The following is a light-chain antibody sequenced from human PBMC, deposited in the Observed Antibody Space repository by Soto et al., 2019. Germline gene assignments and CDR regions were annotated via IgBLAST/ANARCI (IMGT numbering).Light chain of an antibody. CDR2: EVS. J-gene: IGLJ3*02. Sequence: QSVLTQPASVSGSPGQSITISCTGTSSDVGGYNYVSWYQHHPGKVPKLMIYEVSNRPSGISNRFSASKSGNTASLTISGLQAEDEADYYCSSFTSSSTWVFGGGTKVTVL. CDR1: SSDVGGYNY. V-gene: IGLV2-14*01. CDR3: SSFTSSSTWV.